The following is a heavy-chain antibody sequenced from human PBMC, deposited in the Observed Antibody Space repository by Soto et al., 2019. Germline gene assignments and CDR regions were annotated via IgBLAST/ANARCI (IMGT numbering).Heavy chain of an antibody. Sequence: GGSLRLSCAASGFTFSSYAMSWVRQAPGKGLEWVSAISGSGGSTYYADSVKGRFTISRDNSKNTLYLQMNSLRAEDTAVYYCAGRGRIGNWLDPWGQGTLVTVSS. J-gene: IGHJ5*02. D-gene: IGHD3-10*01. CDR1: GFTFSSYA. V-gene: IGHV3-23*01. CDR2: ISGSGGST. CDR3: AGRGRIGNWLDP.